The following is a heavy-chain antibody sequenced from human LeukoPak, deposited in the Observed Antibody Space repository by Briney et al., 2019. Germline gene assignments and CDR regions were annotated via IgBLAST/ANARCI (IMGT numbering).Heavy chain of an antibody. J-gene: IGHJ4*02. CDR3: AKDYDSGGSGNMALDY. CDR2: ISWNSGSI. Sequence: GRSLRLSCAASGFTFDDYAMHWVRQAPGKGLEWVSGISWNSGSIGYADSVKGRFTISRDNAKNSLYLQMNSLRAEDTALYYCAKDYDSGGSGNMALDYWGQGTLVTVSS. V-gene: IGHV3-9*01. D-gene: IGHD3-10*01. CDR1: GFTFDDYA.